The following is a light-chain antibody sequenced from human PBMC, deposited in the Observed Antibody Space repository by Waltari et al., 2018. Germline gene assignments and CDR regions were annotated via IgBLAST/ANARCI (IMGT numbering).Light chain of an antibody. CDR3: QQYNNWPLT. CDR1: HFVDGK. CDR2: GAS. Sequence: EIRMTQSPATLSVAPGERATLFCRASHFVDGKVAWYQQRPGQAPRLPMYGASIRATGFPPRFTASGSGTQFTLTIGSLQSEDFAVYFCQQYNNWPLTFGGGTRVEV. V-gene: IGKV3-15*01. J-gene: IGKJ4*01.